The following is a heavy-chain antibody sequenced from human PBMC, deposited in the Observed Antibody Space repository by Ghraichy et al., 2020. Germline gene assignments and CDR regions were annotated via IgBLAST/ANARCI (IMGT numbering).Heavy chain of an antibody. Sequence: SETLSLTCAVYGGSFSGYYWSWIRQPPGKGLEWIGEINHSGSNNYNPSLKSRVTISVDTSKNQFSLKLSSVTAADKAVYYCARLILGYCRSTSCSAKDNWFDPWGQGTLVTVSS. CDR2: INHSGSN. D-gene: IGHD2-2*01. CDR1: GGSFSGYY. CDR3: ARLILGYCRSTSCSAKDNWFDP. V-gene: IGHV4-34*01. J-gene: IGHJ5*02.